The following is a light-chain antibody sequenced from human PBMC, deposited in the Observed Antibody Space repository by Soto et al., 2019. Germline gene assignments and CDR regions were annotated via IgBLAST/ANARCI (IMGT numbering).Light chain of an antibody. CDR3: QQLNSYF. CDR2: AAS. V-gene: IGKV1-9*01. CDR1: QGISSY. J-gene: IGKJ4*01. Sequence: DIQLTQSPSFLSASVGDSVTITCRASQGISSYLAWYQQKPGKAPKLLIYAASTLQSRVPSRFRGSGSGTEFPLTISSLQPEDFANYYCQQLNSYFFGGGTKVEIK.